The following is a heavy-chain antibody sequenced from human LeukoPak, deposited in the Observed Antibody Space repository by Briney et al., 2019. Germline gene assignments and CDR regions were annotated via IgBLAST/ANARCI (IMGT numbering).Heavy chain of an antibody. D-gene: IGHD6-13*01. V-gene: IGHV4-34*01. CDR3: ASSLSSTEPLDY. CDR1: GGSFSGYY. Sequence: PSETLSLTCAVYGGSFSGYYWSWIRQPPGKGLEWIGEINHSGSTNYNPSLKSRVTISVDTSKNQFSPKLSSVTAADTAVYYCASSLSSTEPLDYWGQGTLVTVSS. CDR2: INHSGST. J-gene: IGHJ4*02.